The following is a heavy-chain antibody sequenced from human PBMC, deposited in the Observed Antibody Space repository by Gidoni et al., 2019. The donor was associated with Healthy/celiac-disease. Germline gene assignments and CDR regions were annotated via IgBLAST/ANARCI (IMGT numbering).Heavy chain of an antibody. V-gene: IGHV3-30-3*01. CDR2: RSYDGSNK. D-gene: IGHD3-10*02. Sequence: QVQLVESGVGVVQPGRSLRLSCAAPGFTFSSYAMHWVSQAPGKGLEWVAVRSYDGSNKYYADAVKGRFTISRDNSKNTLYLQMNSLRAEDTAVYYCARDVLYYFDYWGQGTLVTVSS. CDR1: GFTFSSYA. CDR3: ARDVLYYFDY. J-gene: IGHJ4*02.